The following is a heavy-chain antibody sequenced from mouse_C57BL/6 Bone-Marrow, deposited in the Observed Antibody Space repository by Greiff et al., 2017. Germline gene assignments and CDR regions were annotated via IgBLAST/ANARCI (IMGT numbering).Heavy chain of an antibody. CDR1: GYTFTSYG. V-gene: IGHV1-81*01. CDR2: IYPRSGNT. Sequence: QVQLKESGAELARPGASVKLSCKASGYTFTSYGISWVKQRTGQGLEWIGEIYPRSGNTYYNEKFKSKATLAVDKSSSTAYMQLSSLTSEDSAVYYCARLLPLYYYAMDYWVQGPSVSVSS. D-gene: IGHD1-1*01. CDR3: ARLLPLYYYAMDY. J-gene: IGHJ4*01.